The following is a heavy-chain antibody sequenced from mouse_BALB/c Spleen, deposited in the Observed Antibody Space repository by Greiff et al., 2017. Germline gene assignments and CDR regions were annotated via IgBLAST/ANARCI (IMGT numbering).Heavy chain of an antibody. V-gene: IGHV5-12-1*01. D-gene: IGHD3-1*01. CDR1: GFAFSSYD. Sequence: EVKLMESGGGLVKPGGSLKLSCAASGFAFSSYDMSWVRQTPEKRLEWVAYISSGGGSTYYPDTVKGRFTISRDNAKNTLYLQMSSLKSEDTAMYYCARHGARYYAMDYWGQGTSVTVSS. CDR2: ISSGGGST. J-gene: IGHJ4*01. CDR3: ARHGARYYAMDY.